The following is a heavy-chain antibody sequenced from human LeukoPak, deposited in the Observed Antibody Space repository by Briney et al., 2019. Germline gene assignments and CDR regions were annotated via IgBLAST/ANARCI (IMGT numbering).Heavy chain of an antibody. V-gene: IGHV4-39*01. CDR3: ARLTYVILTGWVWFDP. Sequence: PSETLSLTCTVSGGSISSSSYYWGWIRQPPGEGLEWIGSIYYSGSTYYNPSLKSRVTISVDTSKNQFSLQLNSVTPEDTAVYYCARLTYVILTGWVWFDPWGQGTLVTVSS. CDR2: IYYSGST. D-gene: IGHD3-9*01. CDR1: GGSISSSSYY. J-gene: IGHJ5*02.